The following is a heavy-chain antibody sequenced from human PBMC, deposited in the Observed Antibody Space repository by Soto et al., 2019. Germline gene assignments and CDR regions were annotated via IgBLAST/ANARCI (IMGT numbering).Heavy chain of an antibody. Sequence: SETLSLTCAVYCGSFSGYYWSWIRQPPGKGLEWIGEINHSGSTNYNPSLKSRVTISVDTSKNQFSLKLSSVTAADTAVYYCARRRSPYYRDYYGMDVWGQGTTVTVSS. V-gene: IGHV4-34*01. J-gene: IGHJ6*02. CDR1: CGSFSGYY. CDR2: INHSGST. D-gene: IGHD3-10*01. CDR3: ARRRSPYYRDYYGMDV.